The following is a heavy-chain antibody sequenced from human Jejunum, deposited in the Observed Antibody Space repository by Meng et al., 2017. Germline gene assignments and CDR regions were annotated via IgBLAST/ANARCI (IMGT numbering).Heavy chain of an antibody. CDR2: INRSGST. D-gene: IGHD5-18*01. CDR1: GGSFNSYY. V-gene: IGHV4-34*01. J-gene: IGHJ4*02. Sequence: SETLSLTCGIYGGSFNSYYWSWIRQPPGKGLEWIGEINRSGSTKYNPSRKSRVIVSVDTSKNQFSLMLSSVTAADTAVYYCARVDKVYSYGSYYFDYWGQGTLVTVSS. CDR3: ARVDKVYSYGSYYFDY.